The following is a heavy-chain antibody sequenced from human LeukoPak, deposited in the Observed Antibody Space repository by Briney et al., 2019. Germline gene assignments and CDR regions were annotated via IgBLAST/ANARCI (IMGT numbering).Heavy chain of an antibody. CDR2: ISPAYDI. V-gene: IGHV3-48*02. D-gene: IGHD7-27*01. Sequence: GGSLRLSCAASGFIFSSFAMNWVRQAPGKGLEWVSYISPAYDIYYSDSVRGRFTISRDNAKNSLYLQMNSLRDEDTAVYYCARDHNWGFDYWGQGTLVAVSS. CDR3: ARDHNWGFDY. CDR1: GFIFSSFA. J-gene: IGHJ4*02.